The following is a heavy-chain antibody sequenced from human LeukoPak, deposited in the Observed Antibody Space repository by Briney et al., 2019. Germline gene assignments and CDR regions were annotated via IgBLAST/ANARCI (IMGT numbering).Heavy chain of an antibody. CDR2: IIPIFATA. CDR3: AVGVRGSGSYQIWGHAFDI. V-gene: IGHV1-69*13. J-gene: IGHJ3*02. CDR1: GYTFTSYG. Sequence: GASVKVSCKASGYTFTSYGISWVRQAPGQGLEWMGGIIPIFATADYAQKFQGRVTITADESTSTAYMELSSLRSEDTAVYYCAVGVRGSGSYQIWGHAFDIWGQGTMVTVSS. D-gene: IGHD3-10*01.